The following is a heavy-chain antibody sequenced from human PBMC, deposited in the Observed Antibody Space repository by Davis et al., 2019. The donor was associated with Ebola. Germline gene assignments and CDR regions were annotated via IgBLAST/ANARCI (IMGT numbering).Heavy chain of an antibody. CDR1: GGSIRSTKW. V-gene: IGHV4-4*02. CDR3: ARGVHQRLSGSLSFYYALDV. CDR2: ISDSGST. D-gene: IGHD2/OR15-2a*01. J-gene: IGHJ6*02. Sequence: SETLSLTCTVSGGSIRSTKWWSWVRQPPGKGLEWLGEISDSGSTNYDPSLKSRVIISVDTSKNQFSLKLNSVTAADTAVYYCARGVHQRLSGSLSFYYALDVWGQGTTVTVSS.